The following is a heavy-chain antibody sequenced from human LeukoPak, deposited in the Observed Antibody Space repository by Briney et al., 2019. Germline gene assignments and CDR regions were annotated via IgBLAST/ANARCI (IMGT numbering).Heavy chain of an antibody. J-gene: IGHJ3*02. CDR3: ASGDYGDYQAFDI. CDR2: IYYSGST. Sequence: SEILSLTCTVSGGSISSYYWSWIRQPAGKGLEWIGYIYYSGSTNYNPSLKSRVTISVDTSKNQFSLKLSSVTAADTAVYYCASGDYGDYQAFDIWGQGTMVTVSS. CDR1: GGSISSYY. V-gene: IGHV4-59*01. D-gene: IGHD4-17*01.